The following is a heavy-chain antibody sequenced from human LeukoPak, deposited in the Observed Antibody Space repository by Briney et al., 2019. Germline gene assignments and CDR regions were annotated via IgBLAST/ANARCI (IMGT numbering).Heavy chain of an antibody. CDR3: ARRTGVAGRVDY. V-gene: IGHV5-51*01. D-gene: IGHD6-19*01. CDR1: GYSFISYR. CDR2: IYPNDSDI. J-gene: IGHJ4*02. Sequence: GESLKISCKGSGYSFISYRIGWVRQMPGKGLEWMGIIYPNDSDIRYNPSFQGQVTMSADKSVSTAYLQWSSLKASDTAMYYCARRTGVAGRVDYWGQGTLVTVSS.